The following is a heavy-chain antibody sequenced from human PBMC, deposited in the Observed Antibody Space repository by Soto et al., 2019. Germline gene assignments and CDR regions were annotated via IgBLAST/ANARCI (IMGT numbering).Heavy chain of an antibody. CDR2: ISGSGGST. J-gene: IGHJ4*02. D-gene: IGHD6-13*01. CDR1: GFTFSSYA. CDR3: AKVYSSSWLMYYFDY. Sequence: VGSLRLSCAASGFTFSSYAMSWVRQAPGKGLEWVSAISGSGGSTYYADSVKGRFTISRDNSKNTLYLQMNSLRAEDTAVYYCAKVYSSSWLMYYFDYWGQGTLVTVSS. V-gene: IGHV3-23*01.